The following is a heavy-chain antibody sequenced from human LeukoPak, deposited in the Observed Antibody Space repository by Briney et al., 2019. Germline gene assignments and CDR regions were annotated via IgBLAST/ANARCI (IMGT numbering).Heavy chain of an antibody. CDR1: GYTFTGYG. V-gene: IGHV1-18*01. CDR2: ISAYNGNT. Sequence: GASVKVSCKASGYTFTGYGICWVRQAPGQGLEWMGWISAYNGNTNYAQKLQGRVTMTTDTSTSTAYMELRSLRSDDTAVYYCARHTRANYDFWSGYYTGQPNSRANYYFDYWGQGTLVTVSS. J-gene: IGHJ4*02. D-gene: IGHD3-3*01. CDR3: ARHTRANYDFWSGYYTGQPNSRANYYFDY.